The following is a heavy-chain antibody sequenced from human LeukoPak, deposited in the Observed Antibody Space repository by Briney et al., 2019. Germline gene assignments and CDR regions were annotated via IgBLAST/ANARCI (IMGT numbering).Heavy chain of an antibody. CDR1: GFTFSSYW. CDR3: ARDPSTVTTGYY. CDR2: IKQDGSEK. Sequence: DPGGSLRLSCAVSGFTFSSYWMSWVRQAPGKGLEWVANIKQDGSEKYYVDSVRGRFTNSRDNAKSSLYLQMNSLRAEDTAVYYCARDPSTVTTGYYWGQGTLVTVSS. V-gene: IGHV3-7*01. D-gene: IGHD4-17*01. J-gene: IGHJ4*02.